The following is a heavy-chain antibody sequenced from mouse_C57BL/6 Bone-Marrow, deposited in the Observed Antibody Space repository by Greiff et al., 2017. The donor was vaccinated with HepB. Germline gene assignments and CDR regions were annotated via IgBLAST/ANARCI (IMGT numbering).Heavy chain of an antibody. V-gene: IGHV1-81*01. CDR1: GYTFTSYG. J-gene: IGHJ2*01. CDR3: ARWGYGYYFDY. Sequence: VQLQQSGAELARPGASVKLSCKASGYTFTSYGISWVKQRTGQGLEWIGEIYPRSGNTYYNEKFKGKATLTADKSSSTAYMELRSLTSEDSAVYFCARWGYGYYFDYGGRGTALTVSA. CDR2: IYPRSGNT. D-gene: IGHD1-1*01.